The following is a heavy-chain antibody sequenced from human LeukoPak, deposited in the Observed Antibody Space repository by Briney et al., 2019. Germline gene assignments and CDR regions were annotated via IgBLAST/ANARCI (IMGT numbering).Heavy chain of an antibody. V-gene: IGHV6-1*01. CDR1: GDSVCSNSAA. CDR3: AKTYSSSWYGRINWFDP. CDR2: TYYRSKWYN. Sequence: SQSLSLTCAISGDSVCSNSAAWNWIRQSPSRGLEWLGRTYYRSKWYNDYAVSVKSRITINPDTSKNQFSLQLNSVTPEDTAVYYCAKTYSSSWYGRINWFDPWGQGSLVTVSS. D-gene: IGHD6-13*01. J-gene: IGHJ5*02.